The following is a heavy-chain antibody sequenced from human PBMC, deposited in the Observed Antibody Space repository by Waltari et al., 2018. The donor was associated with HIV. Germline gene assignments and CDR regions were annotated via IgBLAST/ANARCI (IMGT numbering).Heavy chain of an antibody. CDR2: IYSGGST. D-gene: IGHD6-13*01. CDR3: ARDWSSSYDY. CDR1: GFTVSSNY. Sequence: EVQLVETGGGLIQPGGSLRLSCAVSGFTVSSNYMSWVRQAPGKGLDWVSVIYSGGSTYYADSVKGRFTISRDNSKNTLYLQMNSLRAEDTAVYYCARDWSSSYDYWGQGTLVTVSS. J-gene: IGHJ4*02. V-gene: IGHV3-53*02.